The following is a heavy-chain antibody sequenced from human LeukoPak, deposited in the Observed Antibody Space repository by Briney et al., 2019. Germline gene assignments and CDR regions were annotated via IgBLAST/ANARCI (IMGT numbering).Heavy chain of an antibody. J-gene: IGHJ5*02. CDR3: ARDLLLWFGEFRFDP. CDR1: GFTFSSYW. Sequence: GGSLRLSCAASGFTFSSYWMSWVRQAPGKGLEWVANIKQAGSQKYYVDSVKGRFTIPRDKAKNSLYLQMNSLRAEDTAVYYCARDLLLWFGEFRFDPWGQGTLVTVSS. V-gene: IGHV3-7*03. D-gene: IGHD3-10*01. CDR2: IKQAGSQK.